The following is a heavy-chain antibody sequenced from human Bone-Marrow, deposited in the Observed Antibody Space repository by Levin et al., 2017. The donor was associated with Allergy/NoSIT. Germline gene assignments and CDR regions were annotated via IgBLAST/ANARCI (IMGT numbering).Heavy chain of an antibody. Sequence: SETLSLTYTVSGGSISNYYWSWIRQSPGKGLEWMGYIHNSGSSDYNPSLKSRITISVDRSRNQFSLRLTSVTAADTGVYYCARHGDSYGSGYFDNRGQGTLVTVSS. CDR2: IHNSGSS. D-gene: IGHD3-10*01. CDR1: GGSISNYY. J-gene: IGHJ4*02. CDR3: ARHGDSYGSGYFDN. V-gene: IGHV4-59*01.